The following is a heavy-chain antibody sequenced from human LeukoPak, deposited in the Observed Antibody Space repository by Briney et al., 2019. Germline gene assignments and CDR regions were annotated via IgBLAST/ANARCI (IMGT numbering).Heavy chain of an antibody. J-gene: IGHJ4*02. Sequence: PGGSLRLYCAASGFTFSNYGMSWVRQAPGKGLQWVSAISGSGGSTYYADSVKGRFTISRDNSKNTLYLQMNSLRAEDTAVYYCAILPRRGYCSSTSCYAVDYWGQGTLVTVSS. V-gene: IGHV3-23*01. CDR3: AILPRRGYCSSTSCYAVDY. CDR2: ISGSGGST. CDR1: GFTFSNYG. D-gene: IGHD2-2*01.